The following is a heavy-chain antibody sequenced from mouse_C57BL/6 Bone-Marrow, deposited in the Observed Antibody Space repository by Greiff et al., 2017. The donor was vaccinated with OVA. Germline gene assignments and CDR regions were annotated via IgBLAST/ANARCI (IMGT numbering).Heavy chain of an antibody. CDR2: INPGSGGT. CDR1: GYAFTNYL. CDR3: ARWADVGFAY. Sequence: VQLQQPGAELVRPGTSVKVSCTASGYAFTNYLIEWVKQRPGQGLEWIGVINPGSGGTNYNEKFKGKATLTADKSSSTAYMQLSSLTSEDSAVYFCARWADVGFAYWGQGTLVTVSA. J-gene: IGHJ3*01. V-gene: IGHV1-54*01.